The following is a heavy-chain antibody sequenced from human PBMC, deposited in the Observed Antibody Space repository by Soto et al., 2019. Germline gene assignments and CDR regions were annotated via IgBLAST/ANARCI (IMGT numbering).Heavy chain of an antibody. Sequence: QVQVVESGGGVVQPGTSLRLSCAASGFTFSNFGMHWVRQAPGKGLEWVAVIWHDGKNKYYADSVEGRLTISRDNSKNTLNLQMTSLRAEDTGVYYCARAPGKDEAIDYWGQGTLVIVSS. CDR3: ARAPGKDEAIDY. J-gene: IGHJ4*02. CDR1: GFTFSNFG. V-gene: IGHV3-33*01. CDR2: IWHDGKNK.